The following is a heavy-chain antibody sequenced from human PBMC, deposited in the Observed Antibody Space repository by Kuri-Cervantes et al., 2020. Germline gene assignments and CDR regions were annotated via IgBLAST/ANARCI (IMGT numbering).Heavy chain of an antibody. V-gene: IGHV3-30*18. CDR1: GFTFSSYG. J-gene: IGHJ6*02. CDR2: ISYDGSNK. CDR3: AKDLAYCSGGSCLGYYYYYGMDV. Sequence: GESLKISCAASGFTFSSYGMHWVRQAPGKGLEWVAVISYDGSNKYYADSVKGRFTISRDNSKNTLYLQMNSLRAEDTAVYYCAKDLAYCSGGSCLGYYYYYGMDVWGQGTTVTVSS. D-gene: IGHD2-15*01.